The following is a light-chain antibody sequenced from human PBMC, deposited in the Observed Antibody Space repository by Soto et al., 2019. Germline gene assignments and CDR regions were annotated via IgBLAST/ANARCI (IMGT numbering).Light chain of an antibody. J-gene: IGKJ3*01. CDR2: DAS. CDR1: QSVTHSF. Sequence: ESVVTQSPGTLSLSPGERGTLSCRASQSVTHSFLAWYQQKPGQAPRLLIYDASSRATGIPDRFSGSGSGTDFTLSISRLEPEDFAVYSCLQYGSLPNTFGPGTRVDLK. V-gene: IGKV3-20*01. CDR3: LQYGSLPNT.